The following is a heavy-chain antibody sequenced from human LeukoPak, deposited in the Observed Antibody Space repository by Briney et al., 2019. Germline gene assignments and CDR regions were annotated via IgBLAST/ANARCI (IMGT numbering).Heavy chain of an antibody. Sequence: GASVKVSCKVSGYTLIELSMHWVRQAPGKGLEWMGGFDPEDGETIYTQKFQGRVTMTEDTSTDTDYMELSSLRSKDTAVYYCATVFFDSSGYPKNWFVPWGEGTLVTVSS. D-gene: IGHD3-22*01. CDR2: FDPEDGET. J-gene: IGHJ5*02. CDR3: ATVFFDSSGYPKNWFVP. V-gene: IGHV1-24*01. CDR1: GYTLIELS.